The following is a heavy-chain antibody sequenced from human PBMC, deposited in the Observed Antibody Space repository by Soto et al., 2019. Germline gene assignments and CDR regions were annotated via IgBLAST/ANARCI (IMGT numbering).Heavy chain of an antibody. CDR3: ARLLTEGATYREDAFDI. CDR1: RYTFTSHG. Sequence: QVQLMQSGGEVKEPGASVKVSCTTSRYTFTSHGISWVRQAPGQGLKWMGWISTFNGKTDYAQKFQGRLTMTADTRTNTAYMELRSLRSDDTALYFCARLLTEGATYREDAFDIWGQGTKVTVSS. CDR2: ISTFNGKT. D-gene: IGHD1-26*01. J-gene: IGHJ3*02. V-gene: IGHV1-18*01.